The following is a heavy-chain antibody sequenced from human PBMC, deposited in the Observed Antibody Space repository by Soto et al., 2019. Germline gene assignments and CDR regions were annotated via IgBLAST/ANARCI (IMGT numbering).Heavy chain of an antibody. J-gene: IGHJ4*02. Sequence: GGSLRLSCAASGFTFSSYSMNWVRQAPGKGLEWVSYISSSSRTIYYADSVKGRFTISRDNAKNSLFLQMNGLGDEDTAVYYCARIPGYGDLPDAYWGQGTLVTVSS. D-gene: IGHD4-17*01. V-gene: IGHV3-48*02. CDR1: GFTFSSYS. CDR2: ISSSSRTI. CDR3: ARIPGYGDLPDAY.